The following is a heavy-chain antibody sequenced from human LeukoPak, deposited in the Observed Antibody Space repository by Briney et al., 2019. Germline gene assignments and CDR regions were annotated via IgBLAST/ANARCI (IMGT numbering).Heavy chain of an antibody. Sequence: SQTLSLTCTVSGGSISSGGYYWSWIRQHPGKGLEWIGYIYYSGSTYYNPSLKSRVTISVDTSKNQFSLKLSSVTAADTAVYYCAGVRYGDYVGWFDPWGQGTLVTVSS. CDR2: IYYSGST. V-gene: IGHV4-31*03. CDR3: AGVRYGDYVGWFDP. CDR1: GGSISSGGYY. D-gene: IGHD4-17*01. J-gene: IGHJ5*02.